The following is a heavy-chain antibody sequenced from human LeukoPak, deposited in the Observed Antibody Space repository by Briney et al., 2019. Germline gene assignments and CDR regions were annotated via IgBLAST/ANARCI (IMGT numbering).Heavy chain of an antibody. J-gene: IGHJ4*02. CDR3: ATCSGGRCYSKGFDY. V-gene: IGHV3-21*01. CDR1: GFTFSSYS. Sequence: PGGSLRLSCAASGFTFSSYSMNWVRQAPGKGLERVSSISSSSSYIYYADSVKGRFTISRDNARNTLYLQMNSLTAEDTAVYYCATCSGGRCYSKGFDYWGQGTLVTVSS. D-gene: IGHD2-15*01. CDR2: ISSSSSYI.